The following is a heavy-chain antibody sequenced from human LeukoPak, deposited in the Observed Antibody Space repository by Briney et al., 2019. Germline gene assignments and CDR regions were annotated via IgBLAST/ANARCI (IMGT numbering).Heavy chain of an antibody. CDR2: ISIYNSIT. CDR1: GYTFISYG. D-gene: IGHD1-26*01. J-gene: IGHJ4*02. V-gene: IGHV1-18*01. Sequence: GGSVQVSCKASGYTFISYGISWVRQAPGQGLEWMGWISIYNSITNYAQNLQGRVTMTRDTSTSTAYMELRNLRSDDTAVYYCARDRLDSGRYYPHSFDYWGQGTLVTVFS. CDR3: ARDRLDSGRYYPHSFDY.